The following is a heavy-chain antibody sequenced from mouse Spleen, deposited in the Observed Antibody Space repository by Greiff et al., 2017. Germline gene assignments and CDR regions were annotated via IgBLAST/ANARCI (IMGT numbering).Heavy chain of an antibody. CDR2: INYDGSST. CDR3: AREESDGYSFAY. V-gene: IGHV5-16*01. J-gene: IGHJ3*01. D-gene: IGHD2-3*01. Sequence: EVMLVESEGGLVQPGSSMKLSCTASGFTFSDYYMAWVRQVPEKGLEWVANINYDGSSTYYLDSLKSRFIISRDNAKNILYLQMSSLKSEDTATYYCAREESDGYSFAYWGQGTLVTVSA. CDR1: GFTFSDYY.